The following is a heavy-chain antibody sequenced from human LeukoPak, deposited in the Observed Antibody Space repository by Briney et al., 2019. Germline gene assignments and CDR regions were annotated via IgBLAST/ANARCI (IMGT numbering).Heavy chain of an antibody. CDR3: AREEGAIAPYCGGDCYSREYYFDY. Sequence: ASVKVSCKASGYTFTGYYMLGVRQPPGQGLDWMGWINPSSGGTNYAQKFQGWVTMTMDTSISTAYMELSRLRSDDTAVYYCAREEGAIAPYCGGDCYSREYYFDYWGQGTLVTVSS. V-gene: IGHV1-2*04. CDR1: GYTFTGYY. D-gene: IGHD2-21*02. CDR2: INPSSGGT. J-gene: IGHJ4*02.